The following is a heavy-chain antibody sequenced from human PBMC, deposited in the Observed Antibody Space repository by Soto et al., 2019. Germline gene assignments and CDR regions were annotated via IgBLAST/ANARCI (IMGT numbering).Heavy chain of an antibody. Sequence: GGSLRLSCAASGFTFSSYAMSWVRQAPGKGLEWVSAISGSGGSTYYADSVKGRFTISRDNSKNTLYLQMNSLRAEDTAVYYCAKDRGQYYDFYREYYFDYWGQGTLVTVSS. CDR2: ISGSGGST. J-gene: IGHJ4*02. CDR1: GFTFSSYA. V-gene: IGHV3-23*01. D-gene: IGHD3-3*01. CDR3: AKDRGQYYDFYREYYFDY.